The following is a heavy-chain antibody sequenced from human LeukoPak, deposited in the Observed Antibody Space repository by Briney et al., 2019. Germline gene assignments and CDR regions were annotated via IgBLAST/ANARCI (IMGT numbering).Heavy chain of an antibody. V-gene: IGHV3-23*01. D-gene: IGHD6-13*01. Sequence: GGSLRLSCAASGFTFSSYAMGWVRQAPGKGLEWVSAISGSGGSTYYADSVKGRFTTSRDNSKNTLYLQMNSLRAEDTAVYYCAVAAAGTAEVYYYYYYMDVWGKGTTVTVSS. CDR3: AVAAAGTAEVYYYYYYMDV. CDR2: ISGSGGST. J-gene: IGHJ6*03. CDR1: GFTFSSYA.